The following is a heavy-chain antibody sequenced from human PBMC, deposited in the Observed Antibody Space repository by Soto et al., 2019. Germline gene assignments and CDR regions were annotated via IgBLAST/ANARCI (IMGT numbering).Heavy chain of an antibody. CDR1: GGSISSSSYY. Sequence: QLQLQESGPGLVKPSETLSLTCTVSGGSISSSSYYWGWIRQPPGKGLEWIGSIYYSGSTYYNPSLKSRVTISVDTSKNQFSLKLSSVTAADTAVYYCARGAVQSSGWPRLGYWGQGTLVTVSS. CDR3: ARGAVQSSGWPRLGY. CDR2: IYYSGST. V-gene: IGHV4-39*01. J-gene: IGHJ4*02. D-gene: IGHD6-19*01.